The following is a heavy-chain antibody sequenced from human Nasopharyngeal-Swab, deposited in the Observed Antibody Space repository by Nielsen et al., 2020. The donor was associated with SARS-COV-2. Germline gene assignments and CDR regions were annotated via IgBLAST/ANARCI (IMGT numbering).Heavy chain of an antibody. CDR2: IDPRDSYT. J-gene: IGHJ4*02. CDR3: ARQEFGGSSY. CDR1: GYSFITYW. Sequence: KVSCKVSGYSFITYWINWVRQMPGKGLEWMGKIDPRDSYTKYSPSFQGHVIISVDKSISTVYLQWSSLKASDTAMYYCARQEFGGSSYWGQGTPVSVSS. D-gene: IGHD3-16*01. V-gene: IGHV5-10-1*01.